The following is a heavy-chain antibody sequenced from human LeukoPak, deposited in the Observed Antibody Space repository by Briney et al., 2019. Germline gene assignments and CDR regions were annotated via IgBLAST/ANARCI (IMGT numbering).Heavy chain of an antibody. CDR1: GFPFSSYG. V-gene: IGHV3-30*18. CDR3: AKDSRTSNYYYGLDV. Sequence: QPGRSLKLSCAASGFPFSSYGVHWVRQAPGKGLEWVSYISYDGASKYYADSVKGRFTISRDNSENTLYLQMNSLRGDDTGVYFCAKDSRTSNYYYGLDVWGQGTTVTVSS. CDR2: ISYDGASK. D-gene: IGHD2-2*01. J-gene: IGHJ6*02.